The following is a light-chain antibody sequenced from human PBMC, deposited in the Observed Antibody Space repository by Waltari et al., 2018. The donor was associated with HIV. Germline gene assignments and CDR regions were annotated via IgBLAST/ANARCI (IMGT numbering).Light chain of an antibody. CDR1: QSVSSN. J-gene: IGKJ1*01. CDR3: QQYSNWPRT. V-gene: IGKV3-15*01. CDR2: GAS. Sequence: EIVMTQSPATLSVSPGERVTLSCRASQSVSSNLAWYQQKPGQAPRLLFYGASARASGIPATFSGSGSGTDFTLTVSNLQSEDLATYYCQQYSNWPRTFGNGTKVEI.